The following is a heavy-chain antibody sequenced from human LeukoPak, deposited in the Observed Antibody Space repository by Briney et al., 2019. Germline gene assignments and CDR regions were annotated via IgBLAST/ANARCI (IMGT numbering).Heavy chain of an antibody. CDR3: ARDARDTVMLTVDY. Sequence: GGSLRLSCAASGFTVSTNCMAWVRQAPGKGLEWVSTIYSGGTTYYADSVMGRFTISRHNSRNTLYLQMSSLRAEDTAVYYCARDARDTVMLTVDYWGQGTLVTVSS. V-gene: IGHV3-53*01. J-gene: IGHJ4*02. D-gene: IGHD5-18*01. CDR1: GFTVSTNC. CDR2: IYSGGTT.